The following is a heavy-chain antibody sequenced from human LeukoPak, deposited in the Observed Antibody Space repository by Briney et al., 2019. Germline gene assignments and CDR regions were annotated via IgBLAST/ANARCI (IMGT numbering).Heavy chain of an antibody. V-gene: IGHV1-2*02. CDR3: ARGGSGSHYSPFDY. CDR1: GYTFTGYY. D-gene: IGHD3-10*01. Sequence: ASVTVSCKASGYTFTGYYMHWVRQAPGQGFEWMGRIDSNSGGTNYAQNFQGRVTMTRDTSTSTLYLELSSLWSEDTAVYYCARGGSGSHYSPFDYWGQGTLVTVSS. J-gene: IGHJ4*02. CDR2: IDSNSGGT.